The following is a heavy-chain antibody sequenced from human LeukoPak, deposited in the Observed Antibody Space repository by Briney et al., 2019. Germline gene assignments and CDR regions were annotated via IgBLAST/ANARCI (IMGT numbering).Heavy chain of an antibody. CDR3: ASLGSTFDI. CDR2: IFYSGGS. CDR1: GGSISSYY. Sequence: PSETLSLTCTVSGGSISSYYWTWIRQPPGKGLEWIGYIFYSGGSNYNPSLKSRVTISVDTSKNHFSLKLSSVTAADTAVYYCASLGSTFDIWGQGTMVTVSS. V-gene: IGHV4-59*08. D-gene: IGHD2-2*01. J-gene: IGHJ3*02.